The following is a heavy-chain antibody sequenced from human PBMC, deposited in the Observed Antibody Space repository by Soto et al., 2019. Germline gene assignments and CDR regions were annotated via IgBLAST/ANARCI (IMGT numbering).Heavy chain of an antibody. CDR2: IYHSGST. CDR3: VLYRVLTATYIDSYSMDV. D-gene: IGHD3-9*01. Sequence: SIRRAVSGGSITGGDYYWTWIRQYTGKGLEWIGYIYHSGSTNYSPSLESRVTMSVQTSKNQFSLRLTSVTAADTAVYYCVLYRVLTATYIDSYSMDVCGQGTIVT. J-gene: IGHJ6*01. CDR1: GGSITGGDYY. V-gene: IGHV4-31*11.